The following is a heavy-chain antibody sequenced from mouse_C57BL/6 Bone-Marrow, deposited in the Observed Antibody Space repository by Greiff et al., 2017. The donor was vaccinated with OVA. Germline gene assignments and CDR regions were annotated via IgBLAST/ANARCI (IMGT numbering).Heavy chain of an antibody. CDR3: ASDGSSAWFAY. J-gene: IGHJ3*01. CDR2: IDPSDSYT. D-gene: IGHD1-1*01. Sequence: QVQLKESGAELVKPGASVKLSCKASGYTFTSYWMQWVKQRPGQGLEWIGEIDPSDSYTNYNQKFKGKATLTVDTSSSTAYMQLSSLTSEDSAVYYCASDGSSAWFAYWGQGTLVTVSA. V-gene: IGHV1-50*01. CDR1: GYTFTSYW.